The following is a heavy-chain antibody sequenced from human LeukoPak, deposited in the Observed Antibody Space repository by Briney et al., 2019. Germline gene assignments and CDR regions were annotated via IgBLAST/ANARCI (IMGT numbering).Heavy chain of an antibody. J-gene: IGHJ5*02. CDR2: IYYSGST. D-gene: IGHD5-24*01. CDR1: GDSINSAAYY. Sequence: SEALSLTCTVSGDSINSAAYYWGWIRQPPGKGLEWIGSIYYSGSTYYNPSLKSRVTISVDTSKNQFSLKLTSVTAADTAVYYCARRLRGGDGYLNWFDPWGQGALVTVSS. V-gene: IGHV4-39*01. CDR3: ARRLRGGDGYLNWFDP.